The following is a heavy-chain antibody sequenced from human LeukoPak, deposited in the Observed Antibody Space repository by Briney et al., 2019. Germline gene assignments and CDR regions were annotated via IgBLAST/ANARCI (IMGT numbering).Heavy chain of an antibody. CDR2: IYHSGST. Sequence: SETLSLTCAVSGYSISSGYYWGWIRQPPGKGLEWIGSIYHSGSTYYNPSLKSRVTISVDTSKNQFSLKLSSVTAADTAVCYCARSGLRFLEWLLFIDYWGQGTLVTVSS. V-gene: IGHV4-38-2*01. CDR1: GYSISSGYY. D-gene: IGHD3-3*01. CDR3: ARSGLRFLEWLLFIDY. J-gene: IGHJ4*02.